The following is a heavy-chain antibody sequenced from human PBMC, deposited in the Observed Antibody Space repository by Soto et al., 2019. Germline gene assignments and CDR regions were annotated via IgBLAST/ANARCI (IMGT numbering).Heavy chain of an antibody. J-gene: IGHJ4*02. CDR2: LSADGSGT. CDR3: ANVFLSISGWSSRYWFDY. Sequence: EVQLLESGGGLVQPGGSLRLSCAASGFTFSSYAMSWVRQAPGKGLEWVSVLSADGSGTFYADSVKGRFTISRDNSKNRPYMQMNRLRAEDTAVYYCANVFLSISGWSSRYWFDYWGQGTLVTVSS. V-gene: IGHV3-23*01. D-gene: IGHD6-19*01. CDR1: GFTFSSYA.